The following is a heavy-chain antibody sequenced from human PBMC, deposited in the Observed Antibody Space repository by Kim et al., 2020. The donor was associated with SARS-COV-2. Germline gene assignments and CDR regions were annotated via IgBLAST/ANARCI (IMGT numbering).Heavy chain of an antibody. CDR3: ARDTSGGDYYVDY. D-gene: IGHD2-21*02. J-gene: IGHJ4*02. Sequence: YADTVKGRFTIYRDNDKNALYGKMNSLRGEDTGVYYCARDTSGGDYYVDYWGQGTLLTVSS. V-gene: IGHV3-21*01.